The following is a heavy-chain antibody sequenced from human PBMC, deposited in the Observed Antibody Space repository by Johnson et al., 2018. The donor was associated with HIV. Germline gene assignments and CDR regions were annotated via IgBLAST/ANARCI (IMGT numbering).Heavy chain of an antibody. D-gene: IGHD1-26*01. V-gene: IGHV3-30*03. J-gene: IGHJ3*02. CDR3: ARDLTGSYAVDI. CDR2: LSYDGSKR. CDR1: GLTFSSYW. Sequence: VQLVESGGGLVQPGGSLRLSCAASGLTFSSYWMSWVRQAPGKGLEWVAVLSYDGSKRNYADSVKGRFTISRDSSKNTLYLEMNGLRAEDTAVYYCARDLTGSYAVDIWGHGTMVTVSS.